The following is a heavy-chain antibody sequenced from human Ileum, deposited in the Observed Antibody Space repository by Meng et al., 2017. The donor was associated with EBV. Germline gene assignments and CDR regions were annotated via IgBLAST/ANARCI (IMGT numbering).Heavy chain of an antibody. CDR3: ARAHPVVYFFDY. D-gene: IGHD4-23*01. J-gene: IGHJ4*02. CDR1: GGSISSGGHS. CDR2: IQHSGST. V-gene: IGHV4-30-2*01. Sequence: LQESGSGLVTPSPHLSLTCAVSGGSISSGGHSWSWIRQTPGKGLEWIGDIQHSGSTYYNPSLTSRVTISVDRSRNQFSLKLSSVTAADTAVYYCARAHPVVYFFDYWGQGTLVTVSS.